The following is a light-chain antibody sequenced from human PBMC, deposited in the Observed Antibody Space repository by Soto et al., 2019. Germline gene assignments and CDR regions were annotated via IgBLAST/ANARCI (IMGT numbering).Light chain of an antibody. CDR3: QQYDNLPLT. V-gene: IGKV1-33*01. CDR2: DAS. CDR1: QDMSNY. J-gene: IGKJ4*01. Sequence: DIQMTQSPSSLSASVGDRVTITCQASQDMSNYLNWYQQKPGKAPKLLIYDASNLETGVPSRFSGSGSGTDFTFTISSLQPEDIATYYCQQYDNLPLTFGGGTNVEIK.